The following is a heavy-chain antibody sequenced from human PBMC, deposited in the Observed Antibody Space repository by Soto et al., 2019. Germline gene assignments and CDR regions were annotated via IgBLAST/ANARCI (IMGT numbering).Heavy chain of an antibody. D-gene: IGHD3-3*02. CDR2: ISSSGSTI. CDR3: ARSPRVPAAPGQHLWSATPSLFYY. V-gene: IGHV3-48*03. J-gene: IGHJ4*02. Sequence: EVQLVESGGGLVQPGGSLRLSCAASGFTFSSYEMNWVRQAPGKGLEWVSYISSSGSTIYYADSVKGRFTISRDNAKNSLYLHMNGLRAEDTAAYYCARSPRVPAAPGQHLWSATPSLFYYWGKGTLVTVSS. CDR1: GFTFSSYE.